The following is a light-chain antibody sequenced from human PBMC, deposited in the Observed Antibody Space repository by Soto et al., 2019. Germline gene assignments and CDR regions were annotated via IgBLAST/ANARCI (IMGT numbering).Light chain of an antibody. V-gene: IGKV1-5*03. CDR2: RAS. CDR3: QQYHGYPWT. CDR1: QTISSW. Sequence: DIQMTQSPSTLSASVGDRVTITCRASQTISSWLAWYQQKPGKAPRLLISRASDLESGVPSRFSGSGSGTDFTLSITSLQPDDFATYYCQQYHGYPWTFGQGTKVEIK. J-gene: IGKJ1*01.